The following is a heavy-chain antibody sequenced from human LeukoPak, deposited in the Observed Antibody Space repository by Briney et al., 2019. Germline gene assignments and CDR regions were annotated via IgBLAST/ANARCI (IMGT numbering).Heavy chain of an antibody. Sequence: GESLKISCKGSGYIFTTYWIGWVRQMPGKGLEWMGIIYPGDSDTRYSPSFQGQVTISADKSISTAYLQWSSLKASDTAMYYCAVPQTGREVGATSWGQGTLVTVSS. CDR3: AVPQTGREVGATS. J-gene: IGHJ4*02. CDR2: IYPGDSDT. V-gene: IGHV5-51*01. D-gene: IGHD1-26*01. CDR1: GYIFTTYW.